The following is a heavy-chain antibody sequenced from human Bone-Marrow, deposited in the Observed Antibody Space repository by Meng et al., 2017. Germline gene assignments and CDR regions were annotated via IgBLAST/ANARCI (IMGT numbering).Heavy chain of an antibody. J-gene: IGHJ5*02. CDR1: GSSISNDENY. CDR2: MHYNGIT. D-gene: IGHD2-2*02. V-gene: IGHV4-30-4*08. Sequence: QVQLQESGPGLVKPSQTLSLTCTVSGSSISNDENYWSWIRQSPGEGLEWIGYMHYNGITYYNPSLRSRATMLVDTSKNEFPLKLSSVTAADTAVYYCARYCSSTSCHNWFDPWGQGILVTVSS. CDR3: ARYCSSTSCHNWFDP.